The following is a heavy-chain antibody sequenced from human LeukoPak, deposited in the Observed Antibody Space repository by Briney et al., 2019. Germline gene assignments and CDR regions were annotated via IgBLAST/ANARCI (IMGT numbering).Heavy chain of an antibody. CDR2: IIPIFGTA. V-gene: IGHV1-69*13. CDR1: GYTFTSYD. Sequence: SVKVSCKASGYTFTSYDINWVRQAPGQGLEWMGGIIPIFGTANYAQKLQGRVTITADESTSTAYMELSSLRSEDTAVYYCARVVIGAFDIWGQGTMVTVSS. D-gene: IGHD3-22*01. J-gene: IGHJ3*02. CDR3: ARVVIGAFDI.